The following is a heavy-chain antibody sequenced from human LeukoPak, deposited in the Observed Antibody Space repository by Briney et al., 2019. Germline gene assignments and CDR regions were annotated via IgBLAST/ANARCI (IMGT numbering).Heavy chain of an antibody. V-gene: IGHV1-69*05. CDR3: ARKVGAHAGDAFDI. CDR1: GGIFSNYA. D-gene: IGHD1-26*01. J-gene: IGHJ3*02. Sequence: SVKVSCKASGGIFSNYAISWVRQAPGQGLEWMGGIIPIFGIPNYAQKFQGRVTITTDESTSTAFMELTSLRSEDTAVYYCARKVGAHAGDAFDIWGQGTMVTVSS. CDR2: IIPIFGIP.